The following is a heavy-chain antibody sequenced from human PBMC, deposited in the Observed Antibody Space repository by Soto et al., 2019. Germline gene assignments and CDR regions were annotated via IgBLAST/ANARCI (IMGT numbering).Heavy chain of an antibody. CDR3: AIGNIQVAGPSYYYYYGTDV. V-gene: IGHV1-69*01. Sequence: GASVKVSCKASGGTFSSYSISWVRQAPGQGLELMGGIIPIFGTANYAQKFQGRVTITADESTSTAYMELSSLRSEDTAVYYCAIGNIQVAGPSYYYYYGTDVWAQWTTDNVSS. D-gene: IGHD6-19*01. CDR2: IIPIFGTA. CDR1: GGTFSSYS. J-gene: IGHJ6*02.